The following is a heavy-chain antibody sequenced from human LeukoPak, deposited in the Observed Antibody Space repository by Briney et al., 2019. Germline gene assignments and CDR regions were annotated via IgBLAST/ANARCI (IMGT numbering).Heavy chain of an antibody. CDR3: ARGGHYDILTGYYSLGYFDY. CDR1: GYTFTSYG. V-gene: IGHV1-18*01. Sequence: GASVKVSCKASGYTFTSYGICWVRQAPGQGLEWMGWISAYNGNTNYAQKLQGRVTMTTDTSTSTAYMELRSLRSDDTDVYYCARGGHYDILTGYYSLGYFDYWGQGTLVTVSS. CDR2: ISAYNGNT. J-gene: IGHJ4*02. D-gene: IGHD3-9*01.